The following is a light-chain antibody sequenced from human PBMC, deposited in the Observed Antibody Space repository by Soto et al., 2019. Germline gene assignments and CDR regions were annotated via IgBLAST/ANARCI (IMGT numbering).Light chain of an antibody. Sequence: QSALTQPASVSGSPGQSITISCTGTSSDIGSYKHVSWYQQHPGKAPKLIIYEVSNRPSGISNRFSGSKSGNTASLTISGLQAEDEADYYCQAWDSSTVVFGGGTQLTVL. CDR3: QAWDSSTVV. J-gene: IGLJ2*01. CDR1: SSDIGSYKH. V-gene: IGLV2-14*01. CDR2: EVS.